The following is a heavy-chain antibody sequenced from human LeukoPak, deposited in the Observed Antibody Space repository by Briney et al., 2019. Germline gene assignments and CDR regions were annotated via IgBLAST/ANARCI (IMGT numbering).Heavy chain of an antibody. J-gene: IGHJ4*02. V-gene: IGHV3-23*01. CDR3: AKAGLVRGGALDS. CDR2: ITGSGDGT. CDR1: GFTFSTYA. Sequence: GSLRLSCAASGFTFSTYAMTWVRQAPGKGLEWASSITGSGDGTSAADSVTGRFSISRDNSKSTLYLQMNSLRVEDTAVYYCAKAGLVRGGALDSWGQGTLVTVSS. D-gene: IGHD4/OR15-4a*01.